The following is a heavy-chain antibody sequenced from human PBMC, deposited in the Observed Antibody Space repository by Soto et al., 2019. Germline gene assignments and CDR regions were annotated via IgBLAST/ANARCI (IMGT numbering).Heavy chain of an antibody. V-gene: IGHV4-30-2*01. Sequence: SETLSLTCAVSGGSISSGGYSWSWIRQPPGKGLEWIGHLYHSGSTYYNPSLKSRVTISVDRSRNQFSLKLTSVTAADTAFYYCARGRFGDFLDYWGQGSLVTVSS. J-gene: IGHJ4*02. CDR2: LYHSGST. CDR1: GGSISSGGYS. D-gene: IGHD3-3*01. CDR3: ARGRFGDFLDY.